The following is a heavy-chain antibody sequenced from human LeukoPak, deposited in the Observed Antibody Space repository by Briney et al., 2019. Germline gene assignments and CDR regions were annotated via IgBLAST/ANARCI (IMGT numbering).Heavy chain of an antibody. J-gene: IGHJ4*02. D-gene: IGHD3-3*01. CDR2: INPNSGGT. CDR3: ARDGRFLEWLLYGYYFDY. V-gene: IGHV1-2*02. CDR1: RYTFTGYY. Sequence: ASVKVSCKASRYTFTGYYMHWVRQAPGQGLEWMGWINPNSGGTNYAQKFQGRVTMTRDTSISTAYMELSRLRSDDTAVYYCARDGRFLEWLLYGYYFDYWGQGTLVTVSS.